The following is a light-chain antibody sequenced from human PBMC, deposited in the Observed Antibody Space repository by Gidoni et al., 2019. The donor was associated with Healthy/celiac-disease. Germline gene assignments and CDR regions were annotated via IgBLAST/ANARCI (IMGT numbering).Light chain of an antibody. J-gene: IGKJ4*01. CDR1: QSISSY. Sequence: IQMTQSPSSLSASVGDRVTITCRASQSISSYLNWYQQKPGKAPKLLIYAASSLQSGVPSRFSGSGSGTAFTITISSLQPEDFATYYCQQSYSTLTFGGGTKVEIK. V-gene: IGKV1-39*01. CDR3: QQSYSTLT. CDR2: AAS.